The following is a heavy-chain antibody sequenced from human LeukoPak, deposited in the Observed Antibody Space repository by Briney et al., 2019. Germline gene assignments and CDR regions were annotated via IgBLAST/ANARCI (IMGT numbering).Heavy chain of an antibody. Sequence: GGSLGLSCAASGMTFSKYSMTWVRQAPGKGLEWVSFIDTSSATMYYTDSVKGRFTISRDNAKNSLYLQMNSLKVEDTAIYYCARDNWVDCWGQGTLVTVSS. V-gene: IGHV3-48*04. J-gene: IGHJ5*01. CDR1: GMTFSKYS. CDR2: IDTSSATM. CDR3: ARDNWVDC.